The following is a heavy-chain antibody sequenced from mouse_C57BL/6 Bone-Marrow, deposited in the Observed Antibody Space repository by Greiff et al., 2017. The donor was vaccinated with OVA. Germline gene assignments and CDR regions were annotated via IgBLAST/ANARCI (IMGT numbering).Heavy chain of an antibody. J-gene: IGHJ3*01. Sequence: VQLQQSGAELVRPGASVKLSCTASGFNIKDDYMHWVQQRPEQGLEWIGWIDPENGDSEYASKFQGKATITADTSSNTAYLQLSSLTSEDTAVYYCTLYVWFAYWGQGTLVTVSA. D-gene: IGHD2-12*01. CDR3: TLYVWFAY. V-gene: IGHV14-4*01. CDR2: IDPENGDS. CDR1: GFNIKDDY.